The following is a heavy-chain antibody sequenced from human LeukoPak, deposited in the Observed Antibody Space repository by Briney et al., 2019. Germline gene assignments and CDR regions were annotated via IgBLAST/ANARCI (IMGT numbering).Heavy chain of an antibody. CDR1: GFTFSSSW. Sequence: QPRGSLRLSCAASGFTFSSSWMSWVRQAPGKGLEWVANIKEDGSEKYCVNSVKGRFTISRDNAKNSLYLQMNSLKVEDTAVYYCARDRYLSAAWGQGTLVTVSS. CDR3: ARDRYLSAA. J-gene: IGHJ4*02. V-gene: IGHV3-7*01. CDR2: IKEDGSEK. D-gene: IGHD3-9*01.